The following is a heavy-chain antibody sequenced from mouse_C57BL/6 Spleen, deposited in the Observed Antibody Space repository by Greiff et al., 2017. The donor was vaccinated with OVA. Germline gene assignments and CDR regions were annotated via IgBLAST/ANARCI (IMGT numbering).Heavy chain of an antibody. D-gene: IGHD4-1*02. CDR3: ARSTGFDY. CDR2: IYPSDGDT. Sequence: QVHVKQSGAELVKPGASVKISCKASGYAFSSYWMNWVKQRPGKGLEWIGQIYPSDGDTNYNGKFKGKATLTADKSSSKAYMQLSSLTSEDSAVYFCARSTGFDYWGQGTTLTVSS. J-gene: IGHJ2*01. CDR1: GYAFSSYW. V-gene: IGHV1-80*01.